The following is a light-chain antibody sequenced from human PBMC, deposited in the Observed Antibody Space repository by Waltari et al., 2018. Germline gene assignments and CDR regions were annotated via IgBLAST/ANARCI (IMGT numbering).Light chain of an antibody. V-gene: IGLV2-8*01. CDR3: SSYAGSTWVV. Sequence: QSALTPPPSASGSPGQSVTISCTGTRSDIGTYNYVSWYQQHPGKAPRLIIYEVNKRPSGVPDRFSGSKSGNTASLTVSGLQAEDEAYYFCSSYAGSTWVVFGGGTKLTVL. J-gene: IGLJ2*01. CDR2: EVN. CDR1: RSDIGTYNY.